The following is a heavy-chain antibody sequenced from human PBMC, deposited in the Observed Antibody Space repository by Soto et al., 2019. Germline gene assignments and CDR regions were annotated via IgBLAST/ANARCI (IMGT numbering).Heavy chain of an antibody. Sequence: EVQLLESGGGLVQPGGSLRLSCAASGFTFSSYPMNWVRQAPGKGLEWVSVISGSGGSTYYADSVKGRFTISRDNSKNTLYLQINSLRAEDTAVYYCASRSSGWYFDYWGQGTLVTVSS. J-gene: IGHJ4*02. CDR2: ISGSGGST. V-gene: IGHV3-23*01. D-gene: IGHD6-19*01. CDR1: GFTFSSYP. CDR3: ASRSSGWYFDY.